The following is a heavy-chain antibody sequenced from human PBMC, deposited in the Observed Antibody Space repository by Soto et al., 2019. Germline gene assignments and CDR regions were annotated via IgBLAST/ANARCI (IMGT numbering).Heavy chain of an antibody. V-gene: IGHV3-13*01. Sequence: GGSLRLSCAASGFTYSNYDMHWVRQVTGKGLEWVSGITTAGDTYYAGSVKGRFTISREKAKNSLYLQMNSLSAGDTAVYYCARELHGGSYGMDVWGQGTTVTVSS. CDR1: GFTYSNYD. CDR3: ARELHGGSYGMDV. J-gene: IGHJ6*02. CDR2: ITTAGDT.